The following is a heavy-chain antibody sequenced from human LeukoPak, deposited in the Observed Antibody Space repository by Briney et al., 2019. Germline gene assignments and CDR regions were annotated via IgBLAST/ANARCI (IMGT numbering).Heavy chain of an antibody. CDR3: ARGNLPAAILPFDY. J-gene: IGHJ4*02. CDR1: AYTFTDYY. D-gene: IGHD2-2*01. Sequence: ASVKVSCKAPAYTFTDYYFHWVRQAPGQGLEWMGWINPNSGGTNYAQKFQGRVTMTRDTSISTAYMELSSLRSEDTAVYYCARGNLPAAILPFDYWGQGTLVTVSS. CDR2: INPNSGGT. V-gene: IGHV1-2*02.